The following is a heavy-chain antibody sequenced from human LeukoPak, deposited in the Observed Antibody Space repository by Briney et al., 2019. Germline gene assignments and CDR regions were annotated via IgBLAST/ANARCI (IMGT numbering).Heavy chain of an antibody. D-gene: IGHD3-22*01. Sequence: SETLSLTCAVSGGSISSSNWWSGVRQPPAKGLEWMGEIYHIGRTNYNPSLKSRGTISVDTSKNQFSLKLSSVTAADTAVYYCARQYYYDSSDAFDIWGQGTMVTVSS. CDR2: IYHIGRT. CDR3: ARQYYYDSSDAFDI. V-gene: IGHV4-4*02. J-gene: IGHJ3*02. CDR1: GGSISSSNW.